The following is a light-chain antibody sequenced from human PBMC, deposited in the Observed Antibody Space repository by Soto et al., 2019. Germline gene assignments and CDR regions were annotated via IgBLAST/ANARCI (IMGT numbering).Light chain of an antibody. CDR3: AAWDDSLNGLVV. CDR1: GSNIGSNT. J-gene: IGLJ2*01. CDR2: TNN. V-gene: IGLV1-44*01. Sequence: QSVLTQPPSASGTPGQRVTISCSGSGSNIGSNTVIWYQQVPAAAPKLLLDTNNQRPSGVPDRFSGSKSGTSASLAIRGLQSDDEADYYCAAWDDSLNGLVVFGGGTKLTVL.